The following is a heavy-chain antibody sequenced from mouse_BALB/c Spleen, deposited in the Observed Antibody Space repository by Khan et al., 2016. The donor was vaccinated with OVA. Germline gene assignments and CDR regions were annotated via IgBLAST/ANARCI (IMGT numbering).Heavy chain of an antibody. V-gene: IGHV5-6-5*01. Sequence: EVELVESGGDLVKPGGSLKLSCAASGFTFSNYAMSWVRQTPEKRLEWVASISSGGTSYVPDSVKGRFAISRENGRNILYLQMSSLRFEDTAMYYCTRDYWFTYWGQGTLVTVSA. CDR2: ISSGGTS. CDR3: TRDYWFTY. J-gene: IGHJ3*01. CDR1: GFTFSNYA.